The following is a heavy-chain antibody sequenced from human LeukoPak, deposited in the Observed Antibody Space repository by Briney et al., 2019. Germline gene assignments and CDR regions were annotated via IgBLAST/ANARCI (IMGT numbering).Heavy chain of an antibody. CDR3: ARDTYYYDSSGPDAFDI. V-gene: IGHV3-11*01. J-gene: IGHJ3*02. Sequence: SGSTIYYADSVKGRFTISRDNAKNSLYLQMNSLRAEDTAVYYCARDTYYYDSSGPDAFDIWGQGTMVTVSS. D-gene: IGHD3-22*01. CDR2: SGSTI.